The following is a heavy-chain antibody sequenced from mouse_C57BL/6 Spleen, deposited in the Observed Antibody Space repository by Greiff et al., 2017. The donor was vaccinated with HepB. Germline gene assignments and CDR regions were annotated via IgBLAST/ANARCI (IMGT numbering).Heavy chain of an antibody. J-gene: IGHJ3*01. CDR3: ARSNYGYDWFAY. Sequence: DVKLQESGPELVKPGDSVKISCKASGYSFTGYFMNWVMQSHGKSLEWIGRINPYNGDTFYNQKFKGKATLTVDKSSSTAHMELRSLTSEDSAVYYCARSNYGYDWFAYWGQGTLVTVSA. CDR1: GYSFTGYF. D-gene: IGHD2-2*01. V-gene: IGHV1-20*01. CDR2: INPYNGDT.